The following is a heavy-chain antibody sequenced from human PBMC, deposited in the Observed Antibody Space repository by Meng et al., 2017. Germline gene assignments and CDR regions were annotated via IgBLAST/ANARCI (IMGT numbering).Heavy chain of an antibody. Sequence: VQLQEPGPGRVEPSGPLSLTCAVSGGSISSSNWWGWVRQPPGKGLEWIGEIYHSGSTNYNPSLKNRVTISVDKSKNQFSLKLSSVTAADTAVYYCARAGVGYYDSSGPYSYWGQGTLVTVSS. CDR1: GGSISSSNW. D-gene: IGHD3-22*01. V-gene: IGHV4-4*02. CDR2: IYHSGST. J-gene: IGHJ4*02. CDR3: ARAGVGYYDSSGPYSY.